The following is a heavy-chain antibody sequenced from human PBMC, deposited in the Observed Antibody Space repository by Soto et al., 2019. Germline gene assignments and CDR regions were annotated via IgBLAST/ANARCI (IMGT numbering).Heavy chain of an antibody. J-gene: IGHJ4*02. CDR1: GGSFSGYT. D-gene: IGHD3-22*01. V-gene: IGHV4-34*01. Sequence: QVLQQQGSAGLLKPSETPSLTCTVSGGSFSGYTCNWIRQSPGKGLEWIGEINHSGRANYNPSLKTRVTISLDASKTQFSLNVTSVTAADTAIYYCARGYGYFRQWGQGALVAVSS. CDR3: ARGYGYFRQ. CDR2: INHSGRA.